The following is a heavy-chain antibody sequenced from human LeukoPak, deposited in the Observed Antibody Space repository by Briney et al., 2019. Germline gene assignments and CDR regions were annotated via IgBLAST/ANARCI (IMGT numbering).Heavy chain of an antibody. Sequence: GGSLRLSCAASGFTFSSYSMNWVRQAPGKGLEWVSSISSSSSYIYYADSVKGRFTISRDNAKNSLYLQMNSLRAEDTAVYYCARYSGSYFDPFGTYGMDVWSQGTTVTVSS. V-gene: IGHV3-21*01. CDR3: ARYSGSYFDPFGTYGMDV. J-gene: IGHJ6*02. D-gene: IGHD1-26*01. CDR1: GFTFSSYS. CDR2: ISSSSSYI.